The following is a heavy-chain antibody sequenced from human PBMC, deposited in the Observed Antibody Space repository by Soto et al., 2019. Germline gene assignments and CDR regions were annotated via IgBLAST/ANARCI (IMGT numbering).Heavy chain of an antibody. CDR2: IYYSGST. Sequence: PSETLSLTCTVSGGSISSSSYYWGWIRQPPGKGLEWIGSIYYSGSTYYNPSLKSRVTISVDTSKNQFSLKLSSVTAADTAVYYCARHRLQPYYFDYWGQGTLVTVSS. V-gene: IGHV4-39*01. J-gene: IGHJ4*02. CDR3: ARHRLQPYYFDY. CDR1: GGSISSSSYY. D-gene: IGHD6-25*01.